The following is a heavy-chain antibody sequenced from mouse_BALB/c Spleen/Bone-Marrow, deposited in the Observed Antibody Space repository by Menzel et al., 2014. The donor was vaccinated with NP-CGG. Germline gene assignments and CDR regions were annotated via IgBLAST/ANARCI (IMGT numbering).Heavy chain of an antibody. V-gene: IGHV2-6-1*01. D-gene: IGHD2-3*01. Sequence: QVQLQQPGPGLVSPSQSLSITCTISGFSLTSYGVHWVRQPPGKGLEWLVVIWSDGSTTYNSALKSRLSVSKDNSKSQVFLKMNSLQTDDTAMYYCARHREGYSYFDYWGQGTTLTVSS. CDR1: GFSLTSYG. CDR3: ARHREGYSYFDY. J-gene: IGHJ2*01. CDR2: IWSDGST.